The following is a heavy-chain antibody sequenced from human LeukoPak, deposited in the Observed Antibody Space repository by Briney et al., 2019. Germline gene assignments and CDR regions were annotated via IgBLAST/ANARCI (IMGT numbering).Heavy chain of an antibody. V-gene: IGHV3-53*01. Sequence: GGSLRLSCAASGFTISSNYMSWVRQAPGKGLEWVSVIYSGGSTYYADSVKGRFTISRDNSKNTLYLQMNSLRAEDTAVYYCAKDGYCSSTSCYAGDAFDIWGQGTMVTVSS. CDR2: IYSGGST. D-gene: IGHD2-2*03. CDR3: AKDGYCSSTSCYAGDAFDI. CDR1: GFTISSNY. J-gene: IGHJ3*02.